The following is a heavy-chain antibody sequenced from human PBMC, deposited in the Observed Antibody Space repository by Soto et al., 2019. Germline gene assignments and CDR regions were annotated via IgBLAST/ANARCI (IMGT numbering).Heavy chain of an antibody. CDR3: AREKMDYDFWSGYSEVYYYYGMDV. CDR2: INAGNGNT. D-gene: IGHD3-3*01. J-gene: IGHJ6*02. Sequence: ASVKVSCKASGYTFTSYAMHWVRQAPGQRLEWMGWINAGNGNTKYSQKFQGRVTITRDTSASTAYMELSSLRSEDTAVYYCAREKMDYDFWSGYSEVYYYYGMDVWGQGTTVTVS. CDR1: GYTFTSYA. V-gene: IGHV1-3*01.